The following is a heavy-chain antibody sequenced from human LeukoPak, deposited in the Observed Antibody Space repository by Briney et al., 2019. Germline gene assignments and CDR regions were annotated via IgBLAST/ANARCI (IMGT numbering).Heavy chain of an antibody. CDR1: GYTFTSYG. Sequence: GASVKVSCKASGYTFTSYGISWVRQAPGQGLEWMGWISAYNGNTNYAQKLQGRVTMTTDTSTSTAYMELRSLRSDDTAVCYCARDQYYDSSGYFYDAFDIWGQGTMVTVSS. CDR2: ISAYNGNT. D-gene: IGHD3-22*01. J-gene: IGHJ3*02. V-gene: IGHV1-18*01. CDR3: ARDQYYDSSGYFYDAFDI.